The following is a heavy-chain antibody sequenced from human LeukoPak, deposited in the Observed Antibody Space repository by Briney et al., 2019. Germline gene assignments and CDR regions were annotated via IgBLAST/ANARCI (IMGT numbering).Heavy chain of an antibody. D-gene: IGHD6-19*01. CDR1: GFTFSDYA. J-gene: IGHJ4*02. CDR2: ISGGGGST. Sequence: PGGSLRLSCAASGFTFSDYAMSWVRQAAGKGLEWVSGISGGGGSTYYADSVKGRFTISRDNSKNTLYLQMNSLRAEDTAVFYCAKAGTGYSSGWYAVLGDFDYWGQGTLVSVSS. CDR3: AKAGTGYSSGWYAVLGDFDY. V-gene: IGHV3-23*01.